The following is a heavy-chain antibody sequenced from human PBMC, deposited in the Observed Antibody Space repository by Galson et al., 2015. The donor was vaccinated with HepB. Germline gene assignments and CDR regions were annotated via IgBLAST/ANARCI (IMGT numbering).Heavy chain of an antibody. D-gene: IGHD3-22*01. CDR2: IYPGDSDT. CDR3: ARQGRSSSSRRGYYDSSGYSY. J-gene: IGHJ4*02. V-gene: IGHV5-51*01. Sequence: QSGAEVKKPGESLKIPCKGSGYSFTSYWIGWVRQMPGKGLEWMGIIYPGDSDTRYSPSFQGQVTISADKSISTAYLQWSSLKASDTAMYYCARQGRSSSSRRGYYDSSGYSYWGQGTLVTVSS. CDR1: GYSFTSYW.